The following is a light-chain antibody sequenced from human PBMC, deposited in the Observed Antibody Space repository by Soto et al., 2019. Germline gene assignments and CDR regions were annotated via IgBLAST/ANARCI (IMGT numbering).Light chain of an antibody. CDR3: QQYGPSPLYT. J-gene: IGKJ2*01. CDR1: QTVSSSY. CDR2: GSS. V-gene: IGKV3-20*01. Sequence: EIVLTQSPGTLSLSPGESATLSCRASQTVSSSYLDWYQQKPGQAPRLLIYGSSTRTTGIPGRFSGSASGPDFTLTISRLEPEDFTVYSCQQYGPSPLYTFGQGTKLESK.